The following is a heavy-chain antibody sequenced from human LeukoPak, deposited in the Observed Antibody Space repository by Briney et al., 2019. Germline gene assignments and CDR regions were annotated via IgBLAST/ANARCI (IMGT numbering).Heavy chain of an antibody. V-gene: IGHV1-69*05. CDR3: ARDGGSYSADY. CDR1: GGTFSSYA. D-gene: IGHD1-26*01. CDR2: IIPIFGTA. Sequence: GPSVKVSCKASGGTFSSYAIGWVRQAPGQGLEWMGGIIPIFGTANYAQKFQGRITITRDTSTSTVYMDLSSLTSDDTAVYYCARDGGSYSADYWGQGTLVTVSS. J-gene: IGHJ4*02.